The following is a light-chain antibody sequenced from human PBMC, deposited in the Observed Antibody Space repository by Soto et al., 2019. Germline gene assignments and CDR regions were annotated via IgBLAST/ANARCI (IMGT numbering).Light chain of an antibody. V-gene: IGKV1-6*01. CDR1: QVIRND. CDR3: LQDYNYPYT. CDR2: AAS. Sequence: AIQMTQSPSSLSASVGDRVTITCRASQVIRNDLGWYQQKPGKAPKLLIYAASSLQSGVPSRFSGSRSGTDFTLTISSLQPEDFATYYCLQDYNYPYTFGQGTKLEIK. J-gene: IGKJ2*01.